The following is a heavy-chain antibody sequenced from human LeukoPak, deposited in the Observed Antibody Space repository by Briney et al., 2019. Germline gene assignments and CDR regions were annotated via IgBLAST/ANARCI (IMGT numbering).Heavy chain of an antibody. V-gene: IGHV4-34*01. J-gene: IGHJ4*02. D-gene: IGHD2-15*01. CDR3: ARMRVVAASSPFDY. CDR1: GGSFSGYY. Sequence: SETLSLTCAVYGGSFSGYYWSWIRQPPGKGMEWIGEINHSGSTNYNPSLKSRVTISVDTSKNQFSLKLSSVTAADTAVYYCARMRVVAASSPFDYWGQGTLVTVSS. CDR2: INHSGST.